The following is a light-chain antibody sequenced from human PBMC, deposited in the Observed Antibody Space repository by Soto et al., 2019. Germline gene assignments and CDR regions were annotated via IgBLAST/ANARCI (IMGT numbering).Light chain of an antibody. CDR2: GSN. CDR3: SSWDDSLNGFYV. Sequence: QSVLTQPPSASGTPGQRVTISCSGSSSNIGSNDVHWYQQLPGTAPKLLIYGSNQRPSGVPDRFSVSKSGTSASLAISGLQSDDDADYYCSSWDDSLNGFYVFGTGTQLTVL. CDR1: SSNIGSND. J-gene: IGLJ1*01. V-gene: IGLV1-44*01.